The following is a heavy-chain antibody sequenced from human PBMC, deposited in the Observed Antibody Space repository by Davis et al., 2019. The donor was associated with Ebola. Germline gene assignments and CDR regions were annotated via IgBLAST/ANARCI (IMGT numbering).Heavy chain of an antibody. CDR2: ISSSGSTI. CDR3: AKFVDTAMVTRRNKYYYFDY. Sequence: GESLKISCAASGFTFSSYEMNWVRQAPGKGLEWVSYISSSGSTIYYADSVKGRFTISRDNAKNSLYLQMNSLRAEDTAVYYCAKFVDTAMVTRRNKYYYFDYWGQGTLVTVSS. D-gene: IGHD5-18*01. V-gene: IGHV3-48*03. CDR1: GFTFSSYE. J-gene: IGHJ4*02.